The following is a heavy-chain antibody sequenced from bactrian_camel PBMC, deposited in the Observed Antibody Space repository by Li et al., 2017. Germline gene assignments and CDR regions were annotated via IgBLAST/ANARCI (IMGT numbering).Heavy chain of an antibody. V-gene: IGHV3-2*01. Sequence: HVQLVESGGGLVQPGESLRLSCAASGFTFGSYYMSWVRQAPGKGLEWVSSIYSDSIYSDDTKTYYVDSVKGRFTVSRDNAKNTVYLQMNSLKSEDTALYYCATDCSGGYCYTRDDFGYWGQGTQVTVS. D-gene: IGHD2*01. CDR3: ATDCSGGYCYTRDDFGY. CDR2: IYSDSIYSDDTKT. J-gene: IGHJ6*01. CDR1: GFTFGSYY.